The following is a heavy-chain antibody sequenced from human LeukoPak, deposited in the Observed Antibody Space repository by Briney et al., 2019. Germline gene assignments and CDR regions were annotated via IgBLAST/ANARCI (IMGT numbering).Heavy chain of an antibody. J-gene: IGHJ6*03. V-gene: IGHV3-23*01. D-gene: IGHD2-15*01. CDR1: GFTFSSFG. Sequence: GGSLRLSCAASGFTFSSFGMSWVRQAPGKGLEWVSAISSTGGTAYYADSVKGRFTISRDNSKNTLYLQMNSLRAEDTAIYYCAKNGVRGAYCSGGSCYPYYYYNMDVWGKGTTVTISS. CDR3: AKNGVRGAYCSGGSCYPYYYYNMDV. CDR2: ISSTGGTA.